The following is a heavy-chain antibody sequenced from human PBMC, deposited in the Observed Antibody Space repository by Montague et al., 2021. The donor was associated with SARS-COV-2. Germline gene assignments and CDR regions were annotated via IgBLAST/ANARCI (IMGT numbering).Heavy chain of an antibody. J-gene: IGHJ3*01. CDR2: LSATGAIS. Sequence: SLRLSCAASGFTFSTYVMHRVRQAPGKGLLWLSLLSATGAISAYADSVRGRFIVSRDNAENSLYLQMNDLRLDDTAVYYCAREFASDAFGFWGQGATVTVSS. CDR3: AREFASDAFGF. CDR1: GFTFSTYV. V-gene: IGHV3-74*01.